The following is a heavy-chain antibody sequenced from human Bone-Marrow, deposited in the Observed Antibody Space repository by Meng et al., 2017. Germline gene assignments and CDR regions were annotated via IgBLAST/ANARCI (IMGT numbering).Heavy chain of an antibody. V-gene: IGHV3-74*03. CDR2: INTDASIT. Sequence: GESLKISCAASGFTFSSCNMHWVRQTPGEGLVWVSRINTDASITTYADSVKGRFTISRDDAKNTVYLQMNSLRAEDTAVYYCARDADWVIFDHWGQGALVTVSS. J-gene: IGHJ4*02. D-gene: IGHD3-9*01. CDR3: ARDADWVIFDH. CDR1: GFTFSSCN.